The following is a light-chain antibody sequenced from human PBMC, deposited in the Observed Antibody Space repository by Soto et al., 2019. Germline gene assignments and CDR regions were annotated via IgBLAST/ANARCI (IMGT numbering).Light chain of an antibody. V-gene: IGLV2-11*01. CDR1: SSDIGAYNY. J-gene: IGLJ1*01. Sequence: QSALTQPRSVSGSPGQSVTISCTGTSSDIGAYNYVSWYQQHPGKVPKLILYDVSQRPSGVPDRFSGSKSGNTASLTISGLQADDEADYYCCSYAGAYINVFATGTKLTVL. CDR3: CSYAGAYINV. CDR2: DVS.